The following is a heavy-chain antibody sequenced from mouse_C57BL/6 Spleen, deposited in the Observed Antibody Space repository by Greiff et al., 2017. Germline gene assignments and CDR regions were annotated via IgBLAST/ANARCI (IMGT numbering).Heavy chain of an antibody. Sequence: QVQLQQPGAELVKPGASVKMSCKASGYTFTSYWITWVKQRPGQGLEWIGDIYPGSGSTNYNEKFKSKATLTVDTSSSTAYMQLSSLTSEDSAVYYCARRHYDYYVFAYWGQGTLVTVSA. CDR3: ARRHYDYYVFAY. J-gene: IGHJ3*01. CDR2: IYPGSGST. D-gene: IGHD2-4*01. V-gene: IGHV1-55*01. CDR1: GYTFTSYW.